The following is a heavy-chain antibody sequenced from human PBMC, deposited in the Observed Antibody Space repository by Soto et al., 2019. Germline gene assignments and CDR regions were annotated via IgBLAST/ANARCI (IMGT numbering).Heavy chain of an antibody. CDR2: MYYSGST. J-gene: IGHJ3*02. CDR1: GGSIDNYY. CDR3: ARPSARRTWNAAFDI. Sequence: QVQLQESGPGLVKPSETLSLSCTVSGGSIDNYYWTWIRQPPGKGLEWMGHMYYSGSTNYNPSLKSRVTISVDTSKNQFSLKLSSVTAADTAVYYCARPSARRTWNAAFDIWGQGTMVTVFS. D-gene: IGHD1-1*01. V-gene: IGHV4-59*08.